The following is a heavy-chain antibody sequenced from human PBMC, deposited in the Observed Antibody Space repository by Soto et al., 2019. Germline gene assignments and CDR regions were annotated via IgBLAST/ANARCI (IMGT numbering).Heavy chain of an antibody. J-gene: IGHJ6*03. CDR2: IYYSGST. V-gene: IGHV4-39*01. CDR3: ARHLRYYNWNYSSYYMDS. Sequence: PSETLSLTCTVSGGSISSSSYYWGWIRQPPGKGLEWIGSIYYSGSTYYNPSLKSRVTISVDTSKNQFSLKLSSVTAADTAVYYCARHLRYYNWNYSSYYMDSWGKGTMVTVSS. D-gene: IGHD1-20*01. CDR1: GGSISSSSYY.